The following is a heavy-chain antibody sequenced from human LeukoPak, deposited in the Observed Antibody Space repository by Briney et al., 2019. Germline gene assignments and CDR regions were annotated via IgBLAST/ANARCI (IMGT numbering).Heavy chain of an antibody. CDR3: ARDWYSSSSNAFDI. V-gene: IGHV4-59*01. Sequence: PSETLSLTCTVSGGSISSYYWSWIRQPPGKGLEWIGYIYYSGNTNYNPSLKSRVTISVDTSKNQFSLKLSSVTAADTAVYYCARDWYSSSSNAFDIWGQGTMVTVSS. D-gene: IGHD6-6*01. CDR1: GGSISSYY. J-gene: IGHJ3*02. CDR2: IYYSGNT.